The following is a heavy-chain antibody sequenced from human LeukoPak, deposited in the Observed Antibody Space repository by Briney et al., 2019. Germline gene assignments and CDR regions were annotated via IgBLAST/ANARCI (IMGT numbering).Heavy chain of an antibody. J-gene: IGHJ4*02. Sequence: GSSVKVSCKASGGTFSSYAISWVRQAPGQGLEWMGGIIPIFGTANYAQKFQGRVTITTDESTSTAYMELSSLRSEDTAVYYCARVYSGYDLPGSLANYYFDYWGQGTLVTVSS. CDR1: GGTFSSYA. D-gene: IGHD5-12*01. CDR3: ARVYSGYDLPGSLANYYFDY. CDR2: IIPIFGTA. V-gene: IGHV1-69*05.